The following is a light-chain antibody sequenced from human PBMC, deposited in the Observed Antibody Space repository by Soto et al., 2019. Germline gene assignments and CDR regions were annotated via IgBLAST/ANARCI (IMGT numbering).Light chain of an antibody. CDR1: QTISSGF. J-gene: IGKJ4*01. Sequence: EVVLTQSPGTLSLSPGERATLSCRTSQTISSGFLTWYQQKPGQAPRLLIYGATTRATGIPDRFSASGSGTDFTLTISRLEPEDSAVYYCQLLTYGGGTKVVIK. V-gene: IGKV3-20*01. CDR3: QLLT. CDR2: GAT.